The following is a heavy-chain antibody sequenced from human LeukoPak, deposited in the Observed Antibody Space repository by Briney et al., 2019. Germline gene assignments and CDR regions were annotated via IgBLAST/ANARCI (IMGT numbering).Heavy chain of an antibody. Sequence: TGGSLRLSCAASGFTFSSYEMNWVRQAPGKGLEWVSYISSSGSAIYYADSVKGRFTISRDNAKNSLYLQMNSLRAEDTAVYYGAKDKNNYVYAPYFDSWGQEPLVTVSS. CDR3: AKDKNNYVYAPYFDS. V-gene: IGHV3-48*03. CDR1: GFTFSSYE. CDR2: ISSSGSAI. J-gene: IGHJ4*02. D-gene: IGHD5-18*01.